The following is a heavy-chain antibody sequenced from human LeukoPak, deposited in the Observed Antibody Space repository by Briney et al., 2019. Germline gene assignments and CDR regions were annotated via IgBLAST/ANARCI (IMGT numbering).Heavy chain of an antibody. J-gene: IGHJ3*02. V-gene: IGHV4-31*03. D-gene: IGHD6-25*01. CDR3: ARAAAADHDAFDI. CDR1: GGSISSGGYD. Sequence: PSQTLSLTCTVSGGSISSGGYDWSCIRQHPGKGLEWIGYIYSCGSTYYNPSLKSRLTRSVDTSKNQFALKLSSVTAADTAVYYCARAAAADHDAFDIWGQGTMVTVSS. CDR2: IYSCGST.